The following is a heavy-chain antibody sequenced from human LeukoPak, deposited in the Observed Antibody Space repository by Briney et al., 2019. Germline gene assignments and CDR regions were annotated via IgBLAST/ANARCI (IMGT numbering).Heavy chain of an antibody. J-gene: IGHJ4*02. D-gene: IGHD6-6*01. CDR2: IYTSGGT. CDR1: GDSISSYY. V-gene: IGHV4-4*09. CDR3: ARLTRLSTSPDRYYLDY. Sequence: SETLSLTCTVSGDSISSYYWSWIRQPPGKGLEWIEYIYTSGGTNYIPSLKGRVTISIDTSKNQFSLKLSSVTAADSAVYYCARLTRLSTSPDRYYLDYWGQGTLVTVSA.